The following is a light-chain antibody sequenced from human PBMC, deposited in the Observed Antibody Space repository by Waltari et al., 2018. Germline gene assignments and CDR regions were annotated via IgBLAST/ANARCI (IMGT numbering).Light chain of an antibody. J-gene: IGKJ3*01. CDR2: KAS. CDR3: QQYNNYPFT. Sequence: DIQMTQSPSTLSASVGDRVTITCRASKSISSWLAWYQPKPGKATNLLISKASNLESGVPSRFSGSGSGTEFTLTISSLQPDDFATYYCQQYNNYPFTFGPGTKVDIK. CDR1: KSISSW. V-gene: IGKV1-5*03.